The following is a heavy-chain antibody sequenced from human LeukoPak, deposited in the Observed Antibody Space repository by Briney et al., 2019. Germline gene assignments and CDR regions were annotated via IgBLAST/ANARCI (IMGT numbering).Heavy chain of an antibody. J-gene: IGHJ4*02. CDR2: IKQDGTAT. D-gene: IGHD6-13*01. CDR3: ARISIAAAGDFDF. V-gene: IGHV3-7*05. Sequence: AGSLLLSCAASGFTFSRHWMSWVRQAPGKGLEWVANIKQDGTATYYVDSVKGRFTISRDNAKNSLYLRMNSLRAEDTAVYYCARISIAAAGDFDFWGQGTLVTVSS. CDR1: GFTFSRHW.